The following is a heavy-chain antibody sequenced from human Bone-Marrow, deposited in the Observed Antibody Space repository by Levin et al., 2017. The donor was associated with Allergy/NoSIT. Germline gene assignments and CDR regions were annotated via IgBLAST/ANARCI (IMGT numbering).Heavy chain of an antibody. CDR1: GGSISSAGYH. V-gene: IGHV4-31*03. J-gene: IGHJ4*02. Sequence: SQTLSLTCTVSGGSISSAGYHWTWTRQSPGKGLEWIGYISYRGTTYYNTPCKSRLTMSLDTSEQRFSLNLNAVTAADTTIYYCARLDCYYFDYWGQGTLVTVSS. CDR2: ISYRGTT. CDR3: ARLDCYYFDY. D-gene: IGHD3-9*01.